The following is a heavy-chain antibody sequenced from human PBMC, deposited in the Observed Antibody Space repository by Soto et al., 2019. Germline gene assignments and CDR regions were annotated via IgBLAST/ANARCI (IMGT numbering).Heavy chain of an antibody. V-gene: IGHV3-23*01. J-gene: IGHJ4*02. Sequence: PGGSLRLSCAASGFTFNIYAMSWVRQAPGKGLEWVSTIGGSGRSTFYAVSVKGRFTISRDNSKNTLYLQMNSLRAEDTAVYYCAKDPKGSSRYSFDYWGQGTLLTVSS. CDR1: GFTFNIYA. D-gene: IGHD6-13*01. CDR3: AKDPKGSSRYSFDY. CDR2: IGGSGRST.